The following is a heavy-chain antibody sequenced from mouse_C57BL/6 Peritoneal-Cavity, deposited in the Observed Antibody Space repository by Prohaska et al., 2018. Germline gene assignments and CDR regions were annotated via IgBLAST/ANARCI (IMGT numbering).Heavy chain of an antibody. D-gene: IGHD1-1*01. Sequence: VKISCKASGYTFTDYYMNWVKQSHGKSLEWIGDINPNNGGTSYNQKFKGKATLTVDKSSSTAYMELRSLTSEDSAVYYCAGITTVAYWGQGTLVTVSA. CDR2: INPNNGGT. CDR1: GYTFTDYY. V-gene: IGHV1-26*01. J-gene: IGHJ3*01. CDR3: AGITTVAY.